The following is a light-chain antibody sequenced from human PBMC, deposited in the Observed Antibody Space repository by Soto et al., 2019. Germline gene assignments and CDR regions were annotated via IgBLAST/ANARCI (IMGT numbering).Light chain of an antibody. J-gene: IGLJ1*01. V-gene: IGLV2-14*01. CDR3: SSYTSSRAYV. Sequence: QSALTQPASVSGSPGQSITISCTGTSSDVGGYNYVSWYQQQSGKAPKLMIHEVSNRPSGVSSRFSGSKSGNTASLTFSGLQAEDEADYYCSSYTSSRAYVFGIGTKLTVL. CDR2: EVS. CDR1: SSDVGGYNY.